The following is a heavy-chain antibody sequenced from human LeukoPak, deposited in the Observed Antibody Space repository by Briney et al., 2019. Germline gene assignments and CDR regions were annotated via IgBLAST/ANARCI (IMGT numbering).Heavy chain of an antibody. CDR3: ARSAGTH. V-gene: IGHV3-66*01. Sequence: PGGSLRLSCEASGLTVSSNYMTWVRQAPGKGLEWVSTIYSGGSTYYTDSVKGRFTISRDNSKNALYLQMNSLRVDDTGVYFCARSAGTHWGQGTLVTVSS. J-gene: IGHJ1*01. D-gene: IGHD6-13*01. CDR1: GLTVSSNY. CDR2: IYSGGST.